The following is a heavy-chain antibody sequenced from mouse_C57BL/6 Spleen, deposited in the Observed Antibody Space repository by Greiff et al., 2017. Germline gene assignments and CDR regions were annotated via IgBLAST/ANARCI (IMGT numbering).Heavy chain of an antibody. Sequence: QVQLQQPGAELVKPGASVKMSCKASGYTFTSYWITWVKQRPGQGLEWIGDIYPGSGSTNYNEKFKSKATLTVDTSSSTAYMQLSSLTSEDAAVYDCARSPGSLYYFDDGGKGTTLTVSS. CDR1: GYTFTSYW. D-gene: IGHD6-1*01. CDR3: ARSPGSLYYFDD. CDR2: IYPGSGST. V-gene: IGHV1-55*01. J-gene: IGHJ2*01.